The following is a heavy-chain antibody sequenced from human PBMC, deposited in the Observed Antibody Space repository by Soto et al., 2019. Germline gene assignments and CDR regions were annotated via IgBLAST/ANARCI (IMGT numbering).Heavy chain of an antibody. D-gene: IGHD6-19*01. CDR1: GGSFSDYY. Sequence: QVQLPQWGAGLLKPSETLSLTCAVYGGSFSDYYWTWIRQPPGKGLEWIGEINHRGNTKYNPSLQGRVTISVDTSKNQFSLKMSSVTAADTAVYYCEAIAEAGAYWGQGTLVTVSS. J-gene: IGHJ4*02. V-gene: IGHV4-34*01. CDR3: EAIAEAGAY. CDR2: INHRGNT.